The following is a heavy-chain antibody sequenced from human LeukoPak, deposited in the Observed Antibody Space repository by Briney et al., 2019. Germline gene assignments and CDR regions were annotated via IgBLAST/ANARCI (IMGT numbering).Heavy chain of an antibody. CDR2: INSDGSST. CDR1: GFTFSSYY. V-gene: IGHV3-74*01. D-gene: IGHD3-10*01. CDR3: AKYFASGTYCLDY. J-gene: IGHJ4*02. Sequence: QSGGSLRLSCAASGFTFSSYYMHWVRQAPGKGLVWVSRINSDGSSTAYADSVKGRFTISRDNAKNTLYLQMNSLRAEDTAVYFCAKYFASGTYCLDYWGQGSLVTVSS.